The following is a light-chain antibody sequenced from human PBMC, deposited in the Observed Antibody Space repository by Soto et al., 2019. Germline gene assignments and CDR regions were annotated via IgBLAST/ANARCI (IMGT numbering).Light chain of an antibody. J-gene: IGKJ4*01. CDR3: QQVNVYPST. V-gene: IGKV1-39*01. CDR1: QYIGRY. CDR2: AAS. Sequence: DIQMTQSPSSLSASVGDRVTITCRAGQYIGRYLNWYQQKPGKAPKLLIYAASSLHSGVPSRFSGSGSGTDFTLTISSLQREDFATYYCQQVNVYPSTFGGGTKVDIK.